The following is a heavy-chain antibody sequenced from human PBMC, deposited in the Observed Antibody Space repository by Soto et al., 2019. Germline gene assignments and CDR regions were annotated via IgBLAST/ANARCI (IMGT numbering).Heavy chain of an antibody. V-gene: IGHV6-1*01. J-gene: IGHJ6*02. CDR3: ARGLWAAAAGSGIYYYYGMDV. Sequence: PSQTLSLTCXISGDSVSSNSAAWNWTRQSPSRGLEWLGRTYYRSKWYNDYAVSVKSRITINPDTSKNQFSLQLNSVTPEDTAVYYCARGLWAAAAGSGIYYYYGMDVWGQGTTVTVSS. D-gene: IGHD6-13*01. CDR2: TYYRSKWYN. CDR1: GDSVSSNSAA.